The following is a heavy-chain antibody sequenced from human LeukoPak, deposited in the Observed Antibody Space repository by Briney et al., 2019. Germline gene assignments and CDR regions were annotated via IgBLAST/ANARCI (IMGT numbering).Heavy chain of an antibody. D-gene: IGHD3-10*01. CDR3: ARGFGGSGSYLSWFDP. CDR1: GYTFTSYY. CDR2: INPSGGST. V-gene: IGHV1-46*01. Sequence: ASVKVSCKASGYTFTSYYMHWVRQAPGQGLEWMGIINPSGGSTSYAQKFQGRVTMTRDTSTSTVYMELSSLRSEDTPVYYCARGFGGSGSYLSWFDPWGQGTLVTVSS. J-gene: IGHJ5*02.